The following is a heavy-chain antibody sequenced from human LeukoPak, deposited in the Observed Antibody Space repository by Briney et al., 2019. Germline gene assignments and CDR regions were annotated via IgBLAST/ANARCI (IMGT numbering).Heavy chain of an antibody. D-gene: IGHD3-22*01. CDR1: GFTFSSYA. J-gene: IGHJ6*02. CDR3: ARDRYYYDSSGYWGQTNYYYYYGMDV. V-gene: IGHV3-30-3*01. Sequence: QAGGSLRLSCAASGFTFSSYAMHWVRQAPGKGLEWVAVISYDGSNKTYADSVKGRFTISRDNSKNTLYLQMNSLRAEDTAVYYCARDRYYYDSSGYWGQTNYYYYYGMDVWGQGTTVTVSS. CDR2: ISYDGSNK.